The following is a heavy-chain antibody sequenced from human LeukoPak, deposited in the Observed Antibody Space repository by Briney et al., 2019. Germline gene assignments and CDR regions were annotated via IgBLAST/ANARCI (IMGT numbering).Heavy chain of an antibody. D-gene: IGHD3-10*01. Sequence: ASVKVSCKASGYTFTSYYMHWVRQAPAQGLEWMGIINPSGGSTSYAQKFQGRVTMTRDTSTSTVYMELSSLRSEDTAVYYCARGSGSYYNLDAFDIWGQGTMVTVSS. CDR2: INPSGGST. CDR3: ARGSGSYYNLDAFDI. V-gene: IGHV1-46*03. CDR1: GYTFTSYY. J-gene: IGHJ3*02.